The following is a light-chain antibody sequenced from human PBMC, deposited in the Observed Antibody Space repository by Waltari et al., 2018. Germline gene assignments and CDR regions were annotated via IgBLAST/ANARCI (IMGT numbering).Light chain of an antibody. CDR3: QQRSSWPWT. J-gene: IGKJ1*01. CDR2: DAS. Sequence: EIVLTQSPATLSLSPGERATLSCRASQSVSSDLAWYQQKPGQGPRLLIYDASNRATGIPARFSGSGSETDFTLTIISLEPEDFAVYYCQQRSSWPWTFGQGTKVDVK. CDR1: QSVSSD. V-gene: IGKV3-11*01.